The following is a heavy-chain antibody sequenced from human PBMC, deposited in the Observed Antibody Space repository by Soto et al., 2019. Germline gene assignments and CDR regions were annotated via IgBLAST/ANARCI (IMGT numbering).Heavy chain of an antibody. Sequence: SETLSLTCTVSGGSISSSSYYWGWIRQPPGKGLEWIGSIYYSGSTYYNPSLKSRVTISVDTSKNQFSLKLSSVTAADTAVYYCARLRRWKYSSSLDYYYVMDVWGQATTGTFS. D-gene: IGHD6-6*01. CDR3: ARLRRWKYSSSLDYYYVMDV. J-gene: IGHJ6*02. V-gene: IGHV4-39*01. CDR2: IYYSGST. CDR1: GGSISSSSYY.